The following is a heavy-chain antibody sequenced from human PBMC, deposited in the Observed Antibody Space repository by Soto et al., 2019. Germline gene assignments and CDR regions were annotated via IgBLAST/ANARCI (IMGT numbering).Heavy chain of an antibody. V-gene: IGHV1-3*01. D-gene: IGHD4-4*01. J-gene: IGHJ5*02. CDR3: AGDPDSHYNDSHASSYP. Sequence: ASVKVSCKASGYTFTSYAMHWVRQAPGQRFEWMGRIIPINGKIKYAQKFQGRVTISADKFTGTAYMELTGLRSDDTAVYYCAGDPDSHYNDSHASSYPWGQGTLVTVSS. CDR2: IIPINGKI. CDR1: GYTFTSYA.